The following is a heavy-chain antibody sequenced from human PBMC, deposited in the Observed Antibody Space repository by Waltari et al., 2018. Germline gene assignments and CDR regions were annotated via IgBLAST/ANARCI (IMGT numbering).Heavy chain of an antibody. J-gene: IGHJ4*02. Sequence: EVQLVESGGGLVQPGGSLRLSCAASGFTFSSYALSWVRQAPWKGLEWVSAISGSGGSTYYADSVKGRFTISRDNSKNTLYLQMNSLRAEDTAVYYCAKDPPAYYYDSSALPSAYWGQGTLVTVSS. CDR2: ISGSGGST. CDR3: AKDPPAYYYDSSALPSAY. D-gene: IGHD3-22*01. V-gene: IGHV3-23*04. CDR1: GFTFSSYA.